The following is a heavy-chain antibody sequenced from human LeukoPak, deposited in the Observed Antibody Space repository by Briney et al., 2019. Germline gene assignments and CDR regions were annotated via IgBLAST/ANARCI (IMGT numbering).Heavy chain of an antibody. CDR1: GGSISSYY. CDR3: ARGGYSSGFTPYFDY. V-gene: IGHV4-59*08. CDR2: IYYSGST. D-gene: IGHD6-25*01. J-gene: IGHJ4*02. Sequence: PSETLSLTCTVSGGSISSYYWSWIRQPPGKGLEWIGYIYYSGSTYYNPSLKSRVTISVDTSNNKFSLKLRSVTAADTSVYSCARGGYSSGFTPYFDYWGQGTLVTVSS.